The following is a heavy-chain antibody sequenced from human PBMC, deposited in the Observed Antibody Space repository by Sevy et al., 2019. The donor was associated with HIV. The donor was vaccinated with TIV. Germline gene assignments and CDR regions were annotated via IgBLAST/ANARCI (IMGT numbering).Heavy chain of an antibody. J-gene: IGHJ4*02. CDR2: ISTTNKYI. D-gene: IGHD4-17*01. V-gene: IGHV3-21*01. CDR3: ARDLAYGGNPGPFDY. Sequence: GGSLRLSCAASGFTFNNYGMNWVRQAPGKGLEWVSSISTTNKYIQYTDSVKGRFTISRDNAKNSLYLQMSSLRAEDTAVYYCARDLAYGGNPGPFDYWGQGTLVTVSS. CDR1: GFTFNNYG.